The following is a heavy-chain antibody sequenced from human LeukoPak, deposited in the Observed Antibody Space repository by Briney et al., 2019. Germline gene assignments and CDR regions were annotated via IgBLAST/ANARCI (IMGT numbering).Heavy chain of an antibody. CDR2: ISSTSSSI. CDR3: ARGPIPDY. CDR1: GFTFSSYE. D-gene: IGHD2-2*02. Sequence: AGGSLRLSCAASGFTFSSYEMNWVRQAPGKGLEWVSSISSTSSSIYYADSVKGRFTISRDNAKNSLYLQMNSLRAEDTAVYYCARGPIPDYWGQGTLVTVSS. V-gene: IGHV3-21*01. J-gene: IGHJ4*02.